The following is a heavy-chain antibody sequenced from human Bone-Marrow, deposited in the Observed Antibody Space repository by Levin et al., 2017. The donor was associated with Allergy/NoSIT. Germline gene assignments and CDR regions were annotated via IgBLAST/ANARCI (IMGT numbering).Heavy chain of an antibody. Sequence: PGGSLRLSCAASGFTFDDYAMHWVRQAPGKGLEWVSGISWNSGSIGYADSVKGRFTISRDNAKNSLYLQMNSLRAEDTALYYCAKDNVGSHTGSPFYFDYWGQGTLVTVSS. CDR1: GFTFDDYA. CDR2: ISWNSGSI. V-gene: IGHV3-9*01. D-gene: IGHD2-8*02. J-gene: IGHJ4*02. CDR3: AKDNVGSHTGSPFYFDY.